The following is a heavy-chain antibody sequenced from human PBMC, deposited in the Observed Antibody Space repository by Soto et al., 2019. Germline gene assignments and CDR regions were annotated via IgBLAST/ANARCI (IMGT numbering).Heavy chain of an antibody. CDR3: AYLTCSGGSCYWFSFSGMDV. D-gene: IGHD2-15*01. Sequence: QITLKESGPTLVKPTQTLTLTCTFSGFSLSTSGVGVAWIRQPPGKALEWLALIYWDDDKRYRPSLESRLTITKDTSKDQVVLTMTNMDSVATATYYCAYLTCSGGSCYWFSFSGMDVWGQGTTVTVSS. V-gene: IGHV2-5*02. J-gene: IGHJ6*02. CDR2: IYWDDDK. CDR1: GFSLSTSGVG.